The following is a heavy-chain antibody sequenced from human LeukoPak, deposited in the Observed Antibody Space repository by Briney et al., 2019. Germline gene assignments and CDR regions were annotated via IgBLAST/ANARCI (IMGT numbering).Heavy chain of an antibody. CDR2: IYYSGST. CDR1: GGSISSYY. D-gene: IGHD3-3*01. CDR3: ARSPDSDFWSGIFY. J-gene: IGHJ4*02. V-gene: IGHV4-59*01. Sequence: SETLSLTCTVSGGSISSYYWSWIRQPPGKGLEWIGYIYYSGSTNYNPSLKSRVTISVDTSKNQFSLKLSSVTAADTAVYCCARSPDSDFWSGIFYWGQGTPVTVSS.